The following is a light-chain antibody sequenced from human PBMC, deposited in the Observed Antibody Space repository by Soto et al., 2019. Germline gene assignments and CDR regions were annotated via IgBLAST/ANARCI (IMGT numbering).Light chain of an antibody. CDR3: CSFTSSSTPGYV. V-gene: IGLV2-14*03. CDR2: DVS. CDR1: ISDVGGYNS. Sequence: QSVLAQPASVSGSPGQSIAISCAGTISDVGGYNSVSWYQQHPGKAPKLMIYDVSNRPSGVSNRFSGSKSVNTASLTISGLQAEDEADYYCCSFTSSSTPGYVFGTGTSHRP. J-gene: IGLJ1*01.